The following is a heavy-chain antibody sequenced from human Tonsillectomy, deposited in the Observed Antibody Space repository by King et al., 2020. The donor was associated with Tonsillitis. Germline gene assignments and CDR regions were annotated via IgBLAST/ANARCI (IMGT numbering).Heavy chain of an antibody. V-gene: IGHV4-34*01. Sequence: NWIRQPPGKGLEWIGEINHSGSTNYNPSLKSRFTISVDTSKNQFSLKLSSVTAADTAVYYCASRIVVVPAAMYYFDYWGQGSLVTVSS. CDR3: ASRIVVVPAAMYYFDY. CDR2: INHSGST. J-gene: IGHJ4*02. D-gene: IGHD2-2*01.